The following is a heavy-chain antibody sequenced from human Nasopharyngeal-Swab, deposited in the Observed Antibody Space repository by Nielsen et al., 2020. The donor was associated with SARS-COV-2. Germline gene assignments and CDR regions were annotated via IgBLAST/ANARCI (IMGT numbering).Heavy chain of an antibody. CDR1: GFTFSSYA. D-gene: IGHD4-11*01. CDR2: ISGSGGST. V-gene: IGHV3-23*01. J-gene: IGHJ6*03. CDR3: ARDGATVIGYYYYYMDV. Sequence: GESLKISCAASGFTFSSYAMSWVRQARGKGLEWVSAISGSGGSTYYADSVKGRFTISRDNAKNSLYLQMNSLRAEDTAVYYCARDGATVIGYYYYYMDVWGKGTTVTVSS.